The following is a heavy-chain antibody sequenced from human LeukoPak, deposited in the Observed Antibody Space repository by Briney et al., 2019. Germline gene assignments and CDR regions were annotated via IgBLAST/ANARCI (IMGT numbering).Heavy chain of an antibody. CDR1: GFTFSSYA. J-gene: IGHJ4*02. CDR2: ISYDGSNK. D-gene: IGHD6-6*01. Sequence: GGSLRLSCAASGFTFSSYAMHWVRQAPGKGLEWVAVISYDGSNKYYADSVKGRFTISRDNSKNTLYLQMNSLRSEDTAVYYCAKDPQVPSSHFDDWGQGTLVTVSS. V-gene: IGHV3-30*04. CDR3: AKDPQVPSSHFDD.